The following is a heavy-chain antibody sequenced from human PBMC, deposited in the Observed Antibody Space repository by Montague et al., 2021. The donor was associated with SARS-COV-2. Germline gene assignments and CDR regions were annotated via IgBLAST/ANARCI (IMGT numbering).Heavy chain of an antibody. V-gene: IGHV2-70*01. CDR3: ARMPDQVWLDY. CDR2: IDWDDDK. CDR1: GFSLSASGMC. Sequence: PALVKPTQTLTLTCTFSGFSLSASGMCVSWIRQPPGKALEWLAVIDWDDDKSYSTSLKTRLTISKDTSKNQVVLTMTNMDPVDTTTYYCARMPDQVWLDYWGQGIRVTVSS. D-gene: IGHD5-18*01. J-gene: IGHJ4*02.